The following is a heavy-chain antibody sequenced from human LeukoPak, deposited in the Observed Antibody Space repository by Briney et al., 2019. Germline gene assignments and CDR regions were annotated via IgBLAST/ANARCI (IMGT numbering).Heavy chain of an antibody. CDR1: GGSVSSGSYY. D-gene: IGHD6-19*01. J-gene: IGHJ4*02. CDR2: INHSGST. V-gene: IGHV4-61*01. Sequence: PSETLSLTCTVSGGSVSSGSYYWSWIRQPPGKGLEWIGEINHSGSTNYNPSLKSRVTISVDTSKNQFSLKLSSVTAADTAVYYCARGPKRIAVWWGQGTLVTVSS. CDR3: ARGPKRIAVW.